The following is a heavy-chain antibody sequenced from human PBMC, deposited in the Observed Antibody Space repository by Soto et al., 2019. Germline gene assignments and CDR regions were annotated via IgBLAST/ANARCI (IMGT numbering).Heavy chain of an antibody. CDR2: ISYDGSNK. CDR3: ARVRIYSSSGYDY. Sequence: QVQLVESGGGVVQPGRSLRLSCAASGFTFSSYAMHWVRQAPGKGLEWVAVISYDGSNKYYADSVKGRFTISRDNSKNTLYLQMNSLRAEDTAVYYCARVRIYSSSGYDYWGQGTLVTVSS. D-gene: IGHD6-13*01. V-gene: IGHV3-30*04. J-gene: IGHJ4*02. CDR1: GFTFSSYA.